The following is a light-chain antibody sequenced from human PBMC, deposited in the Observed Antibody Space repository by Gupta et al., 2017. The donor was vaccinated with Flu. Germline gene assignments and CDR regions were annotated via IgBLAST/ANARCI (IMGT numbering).Light chain of an antibody. CDR1: SSDVGGYNY. Sequence: QSALTQPASVSGSPGQSITISCTGTSSDVGGYNYVSWYQQNPGKAPKLMIYEVSNRPSGVSNRFSGSKSGNTASLTISGLQAEEEADYYCSSYTSSSTLEVFGGGTKLTVL. V-gene: IGLV2-14*01. CDR2: EVS. CDR3: SSYTSSSTLEV. J-gene: IGLJ2*01.